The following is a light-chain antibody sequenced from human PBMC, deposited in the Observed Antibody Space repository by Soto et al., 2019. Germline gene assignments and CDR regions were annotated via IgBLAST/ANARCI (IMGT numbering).Light chain of an antibody. CDR1: QSISSW. J-gene: IGKJ4*01. CDR2: DAS. V-gene: IGKV1-5*01. CDR3: QQYNSYSPLT. Sequence: DIQMTQSASTLSASLGDRVTITCGASQSISSWLAWYQQKPVKAPKLLVYDASSLESGVPSRFGGSGSGTEFTLTISSLQPDDFATYYCQQYNSYSPLTFGGGTKVDIK.